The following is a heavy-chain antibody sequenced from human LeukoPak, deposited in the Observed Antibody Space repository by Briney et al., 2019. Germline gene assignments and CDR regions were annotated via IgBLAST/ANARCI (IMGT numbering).Heavy chain of an antibody. D-gene: IGHD3-16*01. CDR2: VWYDESNK. Sequence: GRSLRLSCAASGFTFSSYDMHWVRQAPGKGLEWVAVVWYDESNKYYVDSVKGRFTISRDNSENTLYLQMNSLTTEDTAVYYCAKVRGGRTARLAPLEYWGQGTLVTVSS. J-gene: IGHJ4*02. V-gene: IGHV3-30*18. CDR1: GFTFSSYD. CDR3: AKVRGGRTARLAPLEY.